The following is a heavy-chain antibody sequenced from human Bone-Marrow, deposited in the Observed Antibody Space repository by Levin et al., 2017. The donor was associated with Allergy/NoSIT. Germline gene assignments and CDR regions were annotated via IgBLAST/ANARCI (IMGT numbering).Heavy chain of an antibody. J-gene: IGHJ4*02. Sequence: PSETLSLTCSVSGDPINSHYWSWLRQSPGKGLEWIGYIYYSGGTNYNPSLKSRGTISVDTSKTQFSLKLSSVTPADTAKYYCARGYDFWRDYFEYWGQGILVTVSS. V-gene: IGHV4-59*11. CDR2: IYYSGGT. CDR3: ARGYDFWRDYFEY. D-gene: IGHD3-3*01. CDR1: GDPINSHY.